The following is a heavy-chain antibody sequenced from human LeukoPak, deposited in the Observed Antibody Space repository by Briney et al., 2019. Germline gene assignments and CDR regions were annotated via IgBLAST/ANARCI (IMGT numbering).Heavy chain of an antibody. Sequence: GGSLRLSCAASGFTFSNYGMHWVRQAPGKGLEWAAFIRYDGSNKYYADSVKGRFTISRDNSKNTLYLQMNSLKTEDTAVYYCTRGGWLRYYFDYWGQGTLVTVSS. CDR1: GFTFSNYG. J-gene: IGHJ4*02. CDR2: IRYDGSNK. V-gene: IGHV3-30*02. D-gene: IGHD5-24*01. CDR3: TRGGWLRYYFDY.